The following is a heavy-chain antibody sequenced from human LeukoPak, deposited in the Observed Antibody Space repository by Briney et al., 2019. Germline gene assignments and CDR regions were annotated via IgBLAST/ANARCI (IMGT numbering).Heavy chain of an antibody. CDR1: GYTFTSYA. CDR3: ARSAMIYCSGGSCYEWYAFDI. D-gene: IGHD2-15*01. V-gene: IGHV1-3*01. Sequence: ASVKVSCKASGYTFTSYAMHWVRQAPGQRLEWMGWINAGNGNTKYSQKFQGRVTITRDTSASTAYMELSSLRSEDTSVYYCARSAMIYCSGGSCYEWYAFDIWGQGTMVTVSS. J-gene: IGHJ3*02. CDR2: INAGNGNT.